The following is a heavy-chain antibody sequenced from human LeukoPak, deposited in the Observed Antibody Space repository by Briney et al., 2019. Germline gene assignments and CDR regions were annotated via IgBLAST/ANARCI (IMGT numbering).Heavy chain of an antibody. V-gene: IGHV3-30*02. CDR1: GFTFSSYG. CDR2: IRYDGSNK. J-gene: IGHJ5*02. D-gene: IGHD1-7*01. Sequence: PGGSLRLSCAASGFTFSSYGMHWVRQAPGKGLEWVAFIRYDGSNKYYADSVKGRFTISRDNAKNSLYLQMNSLRAEDTAVYYCARGRVTGTTSWFDPWGQGTLVAVSS. CDR3: ARGRVTGTTSWFDP.